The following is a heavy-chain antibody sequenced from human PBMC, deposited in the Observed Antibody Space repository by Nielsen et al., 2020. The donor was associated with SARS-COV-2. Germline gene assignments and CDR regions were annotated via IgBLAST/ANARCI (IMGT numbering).Heavy chain of an antibody. Sequence: VRQAPGQGLEWVANIKQDGSEKYYVDSVKGRFTISRDNAKNSLYLQMNSLRAEDTAVYYCARDTNYYDSSGYYYGDYYYYGMDVWGQGTTVTVSS. CDR3: ARDTNYYDSSGYYYGDYYYYGMDV. J-gene: IGHJ6*02. D-gene: IGHD3-22*01. V-gene: IGHV3-7*03. CDR2: IKQDGSEK.